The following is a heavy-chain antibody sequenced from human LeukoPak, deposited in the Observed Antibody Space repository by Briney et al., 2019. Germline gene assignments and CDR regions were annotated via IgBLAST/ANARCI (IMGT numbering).Heavy chain of an antibody. D-gene: IGHD3-10*01. CDR3: ARGGFIMVRGVIIPSNSYYYYMDI. CDR2: ITSGDYV. V-gene: IGHV3-21*01. CDR1: GFTFSAYS. J-gene: IGHJ6*03. Sequence: GGSLRLSCAASGFTFSAYSMNWVRQAPGKGLEWVSSITSGDYVYFADSLKGRFTISRDNAKSSLYLQMNSLRAEDTAVYYCARGGFIMVRGVIIPSNSYYYYMDIWGKGTTVTVSS.